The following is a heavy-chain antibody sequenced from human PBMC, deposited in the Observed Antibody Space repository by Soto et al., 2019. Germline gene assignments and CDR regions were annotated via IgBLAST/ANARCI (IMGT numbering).Heavy chain of an antibody. D-gene: IGHD3-3*01. CDR1: GFTFNSYA. CDR3: AKQSETSTFDY. Sequence: LRLSCTASGFTFNSYAMHWVRQAPGKGLEWVSSMSGSGGRTSYADSVKGRSTISRDTSKNTVYLQMNSLGVEDTAVYHCAKQSETSTFDYWGPGTLVTVSS. J-gene: IGHJ4*02. CDR2: MSGSGGRT. V-gene: IGHV3-23*01.